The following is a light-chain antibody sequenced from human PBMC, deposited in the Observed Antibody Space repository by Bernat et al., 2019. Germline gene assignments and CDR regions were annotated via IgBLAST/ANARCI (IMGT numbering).Light chain of an antibody. CDR1: QSVSSY. J-gene: IGKJ4*01. CDR2: DVS. Sequence: EIVLTQSPATLSLSPGDRATLPCRASQSVSSYLAWYQQKPGQAPRLLIYDVSTRATDVPARFSGSGSGTDFTLIISSLEPEDFAVYYCQHRAKWPLTFGGGTKVEIK. CDR3: QHRAKWPLT. V-gene: IGKV3-11*01.